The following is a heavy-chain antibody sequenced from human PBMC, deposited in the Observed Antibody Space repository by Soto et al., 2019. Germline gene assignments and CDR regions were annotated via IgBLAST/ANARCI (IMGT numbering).Heavy chain of an antibody. D-gene: IGHD5-12*01. CDR1: GFTFSSYA. CDR3: AKGGPYSGYDYVIGWAGLLDV. Sequence: EVQLLESGGGLVQPGGSLRLSCAASGFTFSSYAMSWVRQAPGKGLEWVSAISGSGGSTYYADSVKGRFNISRDNSKNTLYLQMNSLRAEDTAVYYCAKGGPYSGYDYVIGWAGLLDVWGKGTTVTVSS. J-gene: IGHJ6*04. V-gene: IGHV3-23*01. CDR2: ISGSGGST.